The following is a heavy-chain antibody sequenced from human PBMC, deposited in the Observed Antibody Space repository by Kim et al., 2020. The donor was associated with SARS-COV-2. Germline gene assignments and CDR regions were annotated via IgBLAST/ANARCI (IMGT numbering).Heavy chain of an antibody. CDR1: GGSFSGYY. V-gene: IGHV4-34*01. CDR3: ARARGGRAAAGQN. CDR2: INHSGST. D-gene: IGHD6-13*01. J-gene: IGHJ4*02. Sequence: SETLSLTCAVYGGSFSGYYWSWIRQPPGKGLEWIGEINHSGSTNYNPSLKSRVTISVDTSKNQFSLKLSSVTAADTAVYYCARARGGRAAAGQNWGQGTLVTVSS.